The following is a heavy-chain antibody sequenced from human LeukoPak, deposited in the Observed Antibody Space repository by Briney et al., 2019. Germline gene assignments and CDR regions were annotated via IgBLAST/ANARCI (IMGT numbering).Heavy chain of an antibody. CDR1: GGSISSYY. D-gene: IGHD4-17*01. Sequence: SETLSLTCTVSGGSISSYYWSWIRQPPGKGLEWIGYIYYSGSTNYNPSLKSRVTISVDTSKHQFSLKLSSVTAADTAVYYCARHYGDYDRDYYYYYGMDVWGQGTTVTVSS. V-gene: IGHV4-59*08. CDR3: ARHYGDYDRDYYYYYGMDV. CDR2: IYYSGST. J-gene: IGHJ6*02.